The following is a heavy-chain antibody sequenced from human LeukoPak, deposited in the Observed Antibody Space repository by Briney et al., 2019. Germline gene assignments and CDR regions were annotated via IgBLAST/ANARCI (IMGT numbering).Heavy chain of an antibody. V-gene: IGHV3-23*01. D-gene: IGHD6-25*01. CDR1: GFTFSSSA. J-gene: IGHJ4*02. CDR2: ISNNGGYT. CDR3: AQRLTLDY. Sequence: GGSLRLSCAASGFTFSSSAMSWVRQAPGKGLEWVSAISNNGGYTYYADSVQGRFTISRDNSKSTLYLQMNSLRAEDTAVYYCAQRLTLDYWGQGALVTVSS.